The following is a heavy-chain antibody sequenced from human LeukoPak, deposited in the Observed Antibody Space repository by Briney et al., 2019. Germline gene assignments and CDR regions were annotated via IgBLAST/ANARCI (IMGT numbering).Heavy chain of an antibody. CDR2: IYYSGST. CDR1: GGSISSSSYY. Sequence: PSENLSLTCTVSGGSISSSSYYWGWIRQPPGKGLEWIGSIYYSGSTYYNPSLKSRVTISVDTSKNQFSLKLSSVTAADTAVYYCARDNSTVYYYGMDVWGQGTTVTVSS. J-gene: IGHJ6*02. D-gene: IGHD4-17*01. V-gene: IGHV4-39*07. CDR3: ARDNSTVYYYGMDV.